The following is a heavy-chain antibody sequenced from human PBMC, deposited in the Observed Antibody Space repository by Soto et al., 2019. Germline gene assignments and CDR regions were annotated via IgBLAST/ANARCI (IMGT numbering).Heavy chain of an antibody. V-gene: IGHV3-23*01. Sequence: GGSLRLSCAASGFTFSSYAMSWVRQAPGKGLEWVSAISGSGGSTYYADSAKGRFTISRDNSKNTLYLQMNSLRAEDTAVYYCAKDRGSYDFWSGYYYYYGMDVWGQGTTVTVSS. CDR3: AKDRGSYDFWSGYYYYYGMDV. J-gene: IGHJ6*02. CDR1: GFTFSSYA. D-gene: IGHD3-3*01. CDR2: ISGSGGST.